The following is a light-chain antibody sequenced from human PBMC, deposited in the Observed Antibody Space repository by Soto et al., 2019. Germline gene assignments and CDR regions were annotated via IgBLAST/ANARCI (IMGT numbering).Light chain of an antibody. V-gene: IGLV2-23*01. CDR1: SSDVGTYFL. CDR3: CSYASTSTPNWV. CDR2: EHN. J-gene: IGLJ3*02. Sequence: QSALTQPASVSGSPGQSITISCTGTSSDVGTYFLVSWYQHHPGRAPKLIIYEHNKRPSGVSDRFSGSRSASTASLTISGLQSEDEADYYCCSYASTSTPNWVFGGGTKVTVL.